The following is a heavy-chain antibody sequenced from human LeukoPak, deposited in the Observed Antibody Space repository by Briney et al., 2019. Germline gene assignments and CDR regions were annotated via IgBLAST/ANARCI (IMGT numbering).Heavy chain of an antibody. J-gene: IGHJ4*01. CDR2: ITSSSSYI. CDR3: ARCSGGWSDY. Sequence: GGSLRLSCAASGFTFSSYSMDWVRQAPGKGLEWVASITSSSSYIYYADSVKGRFTISRDNAKNSLYLQMNSLRAEDTAVYYCARCSGGWSDYWGQGTLVTVSS. CDR1: GFTFSSYS. V-gene: IGHV3-21*01. D-gene: IGHD6-19*01.